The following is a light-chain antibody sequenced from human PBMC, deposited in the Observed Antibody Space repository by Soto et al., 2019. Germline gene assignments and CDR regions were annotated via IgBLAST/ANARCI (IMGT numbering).Light chain of an antibody. V-gene: IGKV3-20*01. CDR3: QQYGGMWT. CDR2: GAS. Sequence: TQSPSSLSASVGDRVTITCRASQSVRGSYLAWYQQSPGQAPRLLIQGASSRATGIPDRFTGSGSGTDFTLTINRLEPEDFAVYYCQQYGGMWTFGQVTKVDIK. J-gene: IGKJ1*01. CDR1: QSVRGSY.